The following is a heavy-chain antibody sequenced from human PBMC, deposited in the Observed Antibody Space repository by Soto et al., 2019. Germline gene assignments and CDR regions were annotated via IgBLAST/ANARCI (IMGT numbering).Heavy chain of an antibody. V-gene: IGHV3-33*01. CDR2: IWYDGSNK. J-gene: IGHJ6*02. Sequence: QVQLVESGGGVVQPGRSLRLSCAASGFTFSSYGMHWVRQAPGKGLEWVAVIWYDGSNKYYADSVKGRFTISRDNSKNTLYLQMNSLRAEDTAVYYCARNSVPNYDPYYYYGMDVWGQGTTVTVSS. CDR3: ARNSVPNYDPYYYYGMDV. D-gene: IGHD3-3*01. CDR1: GFTFSSYG.